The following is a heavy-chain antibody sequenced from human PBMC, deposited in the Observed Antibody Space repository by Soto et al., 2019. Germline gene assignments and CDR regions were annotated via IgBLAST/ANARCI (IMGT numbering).Heavy chain of an antibody. CDR1: GGSISNRTSY. J-gene: IGHJ6*02. Sequence: PSETLSLTCIVSGGSISNRTSYWGWIRQPPGRGLEWIGTISFSGSTNFNPSLKSRVTMSLETSKNHFSLNLSSVTAADTAFYYWARRSAVPTLYKGKDVWGQGTTVT. V-gene: IGHV4-39*02. D-gene: IGHD1-20*01. CDR2: ISFSGST. CDR3: ARRSAVPTLYKGKDV.